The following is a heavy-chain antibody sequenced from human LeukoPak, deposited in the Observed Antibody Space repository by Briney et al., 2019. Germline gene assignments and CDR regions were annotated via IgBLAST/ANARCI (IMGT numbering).Heavy chain of an antibody. CDR1: GGSISSSSYY. Sequence: SETLSLPFTVSGGSISSSSYYWGWIRPPPGKGLEWIGSIYYSGSTYYNPSLKSRVTISVDTSKNQFSLKLSSVTAADTAVYYCARLGASGSYVDYWGQGTLVTVSS. CDR2: IYYSGST. V-gene: IGHV4-39*01. CDR3: ARLGASGSYVDY. J-gene: IGHJ4*02. D-gene: IGHD1-26*01.